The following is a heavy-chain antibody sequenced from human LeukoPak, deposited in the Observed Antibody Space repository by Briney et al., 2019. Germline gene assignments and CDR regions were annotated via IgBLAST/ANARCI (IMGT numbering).Heavy chain of an antibody. CDR2: IIPIFGTA. CDR1: GGTFSSYA. V-gene: IGHV1-69*06. D-gene: IGHD3-22*01. Sequence: SVKVSCKASGGTFSSYAISWVRQAPGQGLEWMGGIIPIFGTANYAQKFQGRVTITAAKSTRTAYMELSSRTSEDTAVYYCARGPYYYDSSGYYPILKVDYWGQGTLVTVSS. CDR3: ARGPYYYDSSGYYPILKVDY. J-gene: IGHJ4*02.